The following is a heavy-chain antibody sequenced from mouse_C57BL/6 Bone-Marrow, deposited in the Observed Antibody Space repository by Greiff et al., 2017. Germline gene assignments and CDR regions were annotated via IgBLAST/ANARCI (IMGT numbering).Heavy chain of an antibody. CDR2: ISYDGSN. CDR3: AREGITTVVAPFAY. J-gene: IGHJ3*01. CDR1: GYSITSGYY. Sequence: DVQLQESGPGLVKPSQSLSLTCSVTGYSITSGYYWNWIRQFPGNKLEWMGYISYDGSNNYNPSLKNRISITRDTSKNQFFLKLNSVTTEDTATYYCAREGITTVVAPFAYWGQGTLVTVSA. V-gene: IGHV3-6*01. D-gene: IGHD1-1*01.